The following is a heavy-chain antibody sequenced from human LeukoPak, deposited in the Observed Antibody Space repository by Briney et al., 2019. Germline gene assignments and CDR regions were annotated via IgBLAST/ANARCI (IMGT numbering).Heavy chain of an antibody. CDR3: ARRGGTIFGEDTLSQPFDF. Sequence: GESLKISCKASGYRFASYWIGWVRQMPGKGLEWLGTIYPGDSDTRYSPSFQGHVTISVDKSIRTAYLQWSSLKASDTARYYCARRGGTIFGEDTLSQPFDFWGQGTLVTVSS. D-gene: IGHD3-3*01. J-gene: IGHJ4*02. CDR1: GYRFASYW. CDR2: IYPGDSDT. V-gene: IGHV5-51*01.